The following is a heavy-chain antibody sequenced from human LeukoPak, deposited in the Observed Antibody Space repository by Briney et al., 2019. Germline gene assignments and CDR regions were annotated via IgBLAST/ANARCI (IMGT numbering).Heavy chain of an antibody. CDR2: IRSKANSYAT. J-gene: IGHJ6*03. V-gene: IGHV3-73*01. CDR1: GFTFSGSA. D-gene: IGHD4-11*01. Sequence: PGGSLRLSCAASGFTFSGSAMHWVRLASGKGLEWVGRIRSKANSYATAYAASVKGRFTISRDDSKNTAYLQMNSLKTEDTAVYYCTSPPQPGLPRGYYYYYMDVWGKGTTVTVSS. CDR3: TSPPQPGLPRGYYYYYMDV.